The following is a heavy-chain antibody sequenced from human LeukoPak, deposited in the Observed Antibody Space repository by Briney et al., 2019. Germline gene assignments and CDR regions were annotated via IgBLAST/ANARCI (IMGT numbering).Heavy chain of an antibody. CDR2: IYYRGST. CDR1: CASIRNYY. D-gene: IGHD6-13*01. CDR3: ARSYSSSCYVGFFDH. Sequence: SETLSLTCTVSCASIRNYYWSWIRHSPGKGLEWIGYIYYRGSTNYNPSRESGVVMSVDTSKNHSSLRLRSVPAADTTIYYCARSYSSSCYVGFFDHWGQGTLVTVPS. J-gene: IGHJ5*02. V-gene: IGHV4-59*08.